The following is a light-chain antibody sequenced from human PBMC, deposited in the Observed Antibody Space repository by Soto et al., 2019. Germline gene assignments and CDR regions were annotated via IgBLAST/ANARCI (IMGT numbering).Light chain of an antibody. CDR2: EVS. V-gene: IGLV2-23*02. CDR1: SSDVGNYNV. CDR3: CSYARSSTWV. Sequence: QSVLTQPASVSGSPGQSITISCTGTSSDVGNYNVVSWYQQHPGKAPKLIIYEVSKWPSGVSNRFSGSKSGNTASLTISGLQAEDEADYYCCSYARSSTWVFGGVTKLTVL. J-gene: IGLJ3*02.